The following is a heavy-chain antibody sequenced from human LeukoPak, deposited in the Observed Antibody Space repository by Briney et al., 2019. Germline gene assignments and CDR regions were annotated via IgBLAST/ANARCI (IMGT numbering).Heavy chain of an antibody. CDR3: ARDSGVYSKIDY. D-gene: IGHD6-13*01. V-gene: IGHV3-74*01. CDR1: GFTFSSYW. CDR2: INSDGSST. J-gene: IGHJ4*02. Sequence: QPGGSLILSCAASGFTFSSYWMHWVRQAPGKGLVWVSRINSDGSSTSYADSVKGRFTISRDNAKNTLYLQMNSLRAEDTAVYYCARDSGVYSKIDYWGQGTLVTVSS.